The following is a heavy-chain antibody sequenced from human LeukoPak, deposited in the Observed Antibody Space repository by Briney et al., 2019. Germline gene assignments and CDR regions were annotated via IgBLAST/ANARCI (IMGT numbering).Heavy chain of an antibody. CDR1: GFTFSRYA. J-gene: IGHJ3*02. V-gene: IGHV3-30-3*01. CDR2: ISYDGSNE. Sequence: GGSLRLSCAASGFTFSRYAMHWVRQAPGKGLEWVAVISYDGSNEYYADSVKGRFTISRDNSKNTLYLQMNSLRPEDTAVYYCAREAEAFDIRGQGTMVTVSS. CDR3: AREAEAFDI.